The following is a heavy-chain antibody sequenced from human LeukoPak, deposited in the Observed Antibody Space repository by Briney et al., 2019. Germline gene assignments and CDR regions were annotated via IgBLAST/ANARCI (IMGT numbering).Heavy chain of an antibody. D-gene: IGHD6-13*01. Sequence: GESLKISCQGSGYSFSSYWIAWVRQMPGKGLEWMGVIYPSDSHTTYSPSFQGQVTISADKSINTAYLQWSSLKASDTAMYYCATGIAAAGGFNYWGQGTQVTVSS. CDR2: IYPSDSHT. CDR3: ATGIAAAGGFNY. CDR1: GYSFSSYW. V-gene: IGHV5-51*01. J-gene: IGHJ4*02.